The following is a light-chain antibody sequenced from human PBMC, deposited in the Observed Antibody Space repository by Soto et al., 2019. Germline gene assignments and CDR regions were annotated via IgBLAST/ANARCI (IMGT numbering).Light chain of an antibody. Sequence: EIVLTQSPGTLSFSPGERATLSCRASQSVSNTYLAWSQQKPGQAPRLLIYDSSSRATGIPDRFSCSGSGTDFTLTISRLEPEDFAVYYCQQYGRSPGLFTFGPGTKVDIK. V-gene: IGKV3-20*01. CDR1: QSVSNTY. CDR3: QQYGRSPGLFT. J-gene: IGKJ3*01. CDR2: DSS.